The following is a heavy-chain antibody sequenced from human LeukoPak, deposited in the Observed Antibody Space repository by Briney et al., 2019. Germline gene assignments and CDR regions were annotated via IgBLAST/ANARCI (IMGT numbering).Heavy chain of an antibody. CDR1: GFTFINVW. CDR3: LQETLRSSEPF. V-gene: IGHV3-15*07. D-gene: IGHD3-22*01. Sequence: GGSLRLSCAASGFTFINVWMNWVRQAPGKGLEWVGRIKSNTDGGTTDYAAPVKGRFTISRDDSKNTLYLQMSSLQIEDTAVYYCLQETLRSSEPFRGQGSLVTVSS. J-gene: IGHJ4*02. CDR2: IKSNTDGGTT.